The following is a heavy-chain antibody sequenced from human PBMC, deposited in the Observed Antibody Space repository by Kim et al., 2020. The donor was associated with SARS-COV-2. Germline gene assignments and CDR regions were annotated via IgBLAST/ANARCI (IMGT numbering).Heavy chain of an antibody. CDR2: ISGSGGST. CDR3: AKFLGLIAVAPRPWFDP. J-gene: IGHJ5*02. D-gene: IGHD6-19*01. Sequence: GGSLRLSCAASGFTFSSYAMSWVRQAPGKGLEWVSAISGSGGSTYYADSVKGRFTISRDNSKNTLYLQMNSLRAEDTAVYYCAKFLGLIAVAPRPWFDPWGQGTLVTVSS. V-gene: IGHV3-23*01. CDR1: GFTFSSYA.